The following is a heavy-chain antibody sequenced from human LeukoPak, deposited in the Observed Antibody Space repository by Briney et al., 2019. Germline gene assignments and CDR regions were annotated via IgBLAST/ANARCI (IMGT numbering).Heavy chain of an antibody. J-gene: IGHJ6*03. CDR3: ARDETYTTSPGSNMDV. CDR2: ISSSGSTI. D-gene: IGHD3-16*01. Sequence: GGSLRLSCAASGFTFSDYYMSWIRQAPGKGLEWVSYISSSGSTIYYADSVKGRFTISRDNAKNSLYLQMNSLRAEDTAVYYCARDETYTTSPGSNMDVWGKGTTVTVSS. CDR1: GFTFSDYY. V-gene: IGHV3-11*04.